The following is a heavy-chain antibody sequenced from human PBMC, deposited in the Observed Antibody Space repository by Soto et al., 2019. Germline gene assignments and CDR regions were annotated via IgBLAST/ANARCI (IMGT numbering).Heavy chain of an antibody. Sequence: QEQLQQWGAGLLKPSETLSLTCAVYGGFVSRGNYYWSWIRQPPGKGLEWIGEMSHSGGTHFNPSLKSRVTISVDTSKNQFSLKMSSVTAAATALYYCARVERGTATTVVDAFDIWGPGTMGTVSS. CDR3: ARVERGTATTVVDAFDI. J-gene: IGHJ3*02. D-gene: IGHD1-1*01. V-gene: IGHV4-34*01. CDR2: MSHSGGT. CDR1: GGFVSRGNYY.